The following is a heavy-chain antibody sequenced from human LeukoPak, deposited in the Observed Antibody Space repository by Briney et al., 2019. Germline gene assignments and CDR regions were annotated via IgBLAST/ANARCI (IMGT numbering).Heavy chain of an antibody. V-gene: IGHV1-2*02. CDR1: GYTFTGYY. J-gene: IGHJ6*02. CDR3: ARGERITIFGVVIIRNYYGMDV. CDR2: INHISGRT. Sequence: ASVKVSYKASGYTFTGYYMHWVRQAPGQGLEWMGWINHISGRTNYAQKFQGRVTMTRDTSISTAYMGLSRLRSDDTAVYYCARGERITIFGVVIIRNYYGMDVWGQGTTVTVSS. D-gene: IGHD3-3*01.